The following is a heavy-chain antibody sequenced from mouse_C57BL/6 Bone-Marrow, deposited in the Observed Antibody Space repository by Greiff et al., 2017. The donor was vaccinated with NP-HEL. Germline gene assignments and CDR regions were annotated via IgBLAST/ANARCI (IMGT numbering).Heavy chain of an antibody. J-gene: IGHJ1*03. CDR1: GFNIKDYY. CDR3: ARPDYYGSSYWYFDG. D-gene: IGHD1-1*01. CDR2: IDPEDGDT. Sequence: EVQLQQSGAELVKPGASVKLSCTASGFNIKDYYMHWVKQRTEQGLEWIGRIDPEDGDTKYAPKFPGKATITADKSSNTAYLQLSSLTSEDTAVYYGARPDYYGSSYWYFDGWGTGTTVTVAS. V-gene: IGHV14-2*01.